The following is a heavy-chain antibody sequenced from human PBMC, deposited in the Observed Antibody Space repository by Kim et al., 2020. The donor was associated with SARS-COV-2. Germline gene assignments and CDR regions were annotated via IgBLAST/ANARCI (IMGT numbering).Heavy chain of an antibody. V-gene: IGHV4-39*01. D-gene: IGHD1-26*01. CDR2: IYYSGST. Sequence: SETLSLTCTVSGGSISSSSYYWGWIRQPPGKGLEWIGSIYYSGSTYYNPSLKSRVTISVDTSKNQFSLKLSSVTAADTAVYYCARHNSGSRYNWFDPWGQGTLVTVSS. J-gene: IGHJ5*02. CDR3: ARHNSGSRYNWFDP. CDR1: GGSISSSSYY.